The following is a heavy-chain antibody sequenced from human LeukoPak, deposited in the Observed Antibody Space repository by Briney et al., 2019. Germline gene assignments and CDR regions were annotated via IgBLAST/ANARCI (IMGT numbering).Heavy chain of an antibody. CDR3: ARPAEVIDGDYDAFDI. CDR1: GGTFSSYA. Sequence: SVKLSCKASGGTFSSYAISWVRQAPGQGLEWMVRIIPIFDTANYAQKFQGRVKITTDESTRTAYMELSSLRSEDTAVYYSARPAEVIDGDYDAFDIWGQGTMVTVSS. V-gene: IGHV1-69*05. CDR2: IIPIFDTA. D-gene: IGHD4-17*01. J-gene: IGHJ3*02.